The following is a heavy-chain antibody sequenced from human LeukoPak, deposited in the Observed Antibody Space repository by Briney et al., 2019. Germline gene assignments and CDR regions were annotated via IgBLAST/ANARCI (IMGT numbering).Heavy chain of an antibody. CDR1: GYSFTSYW. CDR3: ARRRGYSYGYTPLFDY. CDR2: IYPGDSDT. J-gene: IGHJ4*02. V-gene: IGHV5-51*01. Sequence: GESLKISCKGSGYSFTSYWIGWVRQMPGKGLEWMGIIYPGDSDTRYSPSFQGQVTISADKSISTAYLQWSSLMASDTAMYYCARRRGYSYGYTPLFDYWGQGTLVTVSS. D-gene: IGHD5-18*01.